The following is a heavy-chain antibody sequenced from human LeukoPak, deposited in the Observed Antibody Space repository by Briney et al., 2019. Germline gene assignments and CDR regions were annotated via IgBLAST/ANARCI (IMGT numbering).Heavy chain of an antibody. CDR1: GFTFSRYS. V-gene: IGHV3-21*01. D-gene: IGHD4-17*01. Sequence: GGSLRLSCAASGFTFSRYSMNWVRQAPGKGLEGVSSISSSSSYIYYADSLKGRFTISRDNAKTSLYLQMNSLRAEDTAVYYCARDRLIYGDYGDAFDIWGQGTMVAVSS. J-gene: IGHJ3*02. CDR2: ISSSSSYI. CDR3: ARDRLIYGDYGDAFDI.